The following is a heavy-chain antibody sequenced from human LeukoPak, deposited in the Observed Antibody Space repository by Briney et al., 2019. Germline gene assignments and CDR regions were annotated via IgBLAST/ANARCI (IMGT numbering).Heavy chain of an antibody. CDR1: GGSFSGYY. Sequence: SETLSLTCAVYGGSFSGYYWSWIRQPPGKGLDWIGEINHSGSTNYNPSLKSRVTISVDTSKNQFSLKLSSVTAADTAVYYCARGDYYDSSGYYSVSLNFDYWGQGTLVTVSS. J-gene: IGHJ4*02. CDR2: INHSGST. V-gene: IGHV4-34*01. D-gene: IGHD3-22*01. CDR3: ARGDYYDSSGYYSVSLNFDY.